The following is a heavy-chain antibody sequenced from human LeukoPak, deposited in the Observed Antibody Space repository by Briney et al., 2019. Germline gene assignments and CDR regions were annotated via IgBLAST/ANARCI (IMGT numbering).Heavy chain of an antibody. CDR3: ARGTPSSSGGYYFDY. CDR1: GFTFSSYS. V-gene: IGHV3-21*01. CDR2: ISSSSSYI. J-gene: IGHJ4*02. D-gene: IGHD6-13*01. Sequence: GGSLRLSCAASGFTFSSYSMNWVRQAPGKGLEWVSSISSSSSYIYYADSVKGRFTISRDNAKNSLYLQMNSLRAEDTAVYYCARGTPSSSGGYYFDYWAREPWSPSPQ.